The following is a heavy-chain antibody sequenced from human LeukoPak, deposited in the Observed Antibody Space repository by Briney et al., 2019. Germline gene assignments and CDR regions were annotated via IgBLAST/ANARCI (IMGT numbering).Heavy chain of an antibody. V-gene: IGHV3-11*01. Sequence: GGSLRLSCAAYGFTFSDYYMSWIRQAPGKGLEWVSYISSKGSTIYYAASVKGRFTISRDNAKNSLYLQINSLRAEDTAVYYCASLLRDIVGDAFDIWGQGTMVTVSS. CDR3: ASLLRDIVGDAFDI. J-gene: IGHJ3*02. CDR1: GFTFSDYY. D-gene: IGHD2-21*01. CDR2: ISSKGSTI.